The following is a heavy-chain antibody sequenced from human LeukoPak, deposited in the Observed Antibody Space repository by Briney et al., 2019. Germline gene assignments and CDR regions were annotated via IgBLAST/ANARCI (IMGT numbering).Heavy chain of an antibody. CDR1: GGTFSSYA. CDR3: ARGPSGYHNT. Sequence: ASVRVSCKASGGTFSSYAISWVRQAPGQGLEWMGGIIPIFGTANYAQKFQGRVTITADESTSTAYMELSSLRSEDTAVYYCARGPSGYHNTGGQGTLVTVSS. V-gene: IGHV1-69*13. D-gene: IGHD5-12*01. J-gene: IGHJ4*02. CDR2: IIPIFGTA.